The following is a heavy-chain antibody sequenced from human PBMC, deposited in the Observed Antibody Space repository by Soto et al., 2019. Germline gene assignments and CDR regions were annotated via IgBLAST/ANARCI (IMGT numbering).Heavy chain of an antibody. CDR1: GGTFSSYA. CDR3: ARTVTTHYYYGMDV. D-gene: IGHD4-4*01. V-gene: IGHV1-69*01. J-gene: IGHJ6*02. Sequence: HVQLVQSGAEVKKPGSSVKVSCKASGGTFSSYAISWVRHAPGQGLEWMGGIIPIFCTTNYAQKFQDRVTITADESTSTAYMELSSLRSEDTAVYYCARTVTTHYYYGMDVWGQGTTVTVSS. CDR2: IIPIFCTT.